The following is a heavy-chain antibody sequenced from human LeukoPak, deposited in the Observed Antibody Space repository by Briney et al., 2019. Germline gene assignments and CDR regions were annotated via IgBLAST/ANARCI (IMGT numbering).Heavy chain of an antibody. Sequence: SQTLSLTCDISGDSVSNDSVAWMWIRQSPSRGLEWLGRTYYRSKWYNDYAVSVKSRITINPDTSKNQFSLQLNSVTPEDTAVYSCARGPGPNFFAYWGQGTLVTVSS. CDR3: ARGPGPNFFAY. CDR1: GDSVSNDSVA. J-gene: IGHJ4*02. V-gene: IGHV6-1*01. CDR2: TYYRSKWYN. D-gene: IGHD3-10*01.